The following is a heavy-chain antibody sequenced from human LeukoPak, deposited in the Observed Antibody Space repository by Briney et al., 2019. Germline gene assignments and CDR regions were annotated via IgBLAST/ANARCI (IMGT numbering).Heavy chain of an antibody. D-gene: IGHD3-10*01. CDR2: ISSSSSYI. CDR1: GFTFSSYS. Sequence: GGSLRLSCAASGFTFSSYSMNWVRQAPGKGLEWVSSISSSSSYIYYADSVKGRFTTSRDNAKNSLSLQMNSLRAEDTAVYYCARDPRSITMVRGMGGYWGQGTLVTVSS. J-gene: IGHJ4*02. CDR3: ARDPRSITMVRGMGGY. V-gene: IGHV3-21*01.